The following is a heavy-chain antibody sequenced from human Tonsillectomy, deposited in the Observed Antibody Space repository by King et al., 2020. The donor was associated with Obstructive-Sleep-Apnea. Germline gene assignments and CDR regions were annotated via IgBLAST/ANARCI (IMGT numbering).Heavy chain of an antibody. CDR1: GFDFSNYG. CDR2: IRYDGSKN. Sequence: VQLVESGGGVVRPGRSLRLSCATSGFDFSNYGMHWVRQPPGKGLEWVAFIRYDGSKNNYADSVKGRFTVSRDNSKSTLYLQMSSLRAEDTAIYYCAKVDNLWSGFNGMDVWGQGSTVTVSS. J-gene: IGHJ6*02. D-gene: IGHD3-3*01. CDR3: AKVDNLWSGFNGMDV. V-gene: IGHV3-30*02.